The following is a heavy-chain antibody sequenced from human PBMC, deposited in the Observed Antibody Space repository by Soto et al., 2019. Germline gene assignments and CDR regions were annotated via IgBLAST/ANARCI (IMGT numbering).Heavy chain of an antibody. CDR3: AHREAAAAGTTFDY. CDR1: GFSLSTSGVG. D-gene: IGHD6-13*01. V-gene: IGHV2-5*02. CDR2: IYWDDDK. Sequence: QITLKESGPTLVKPTQTLTLTCTFSGFSLSTSGVGVGWIRQPPGKALEWLALIYWDDDKRYSPSLKSSLTITKETSKNQVVLTMTNMDPVDTATYYCAHREAAAAGTTFDYWGQGTLVTVSS. J-gene: IGHJ4*02.